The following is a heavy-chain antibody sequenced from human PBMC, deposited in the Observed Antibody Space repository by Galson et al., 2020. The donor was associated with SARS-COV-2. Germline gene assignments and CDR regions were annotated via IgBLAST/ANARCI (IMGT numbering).Heavy chain of an antibody. Sequence: GESLKISCAASGFTFSTYAMSWVRQAPGKGLEWVSAISGSGGGTFYADSVKGRFTISRDISKNTLFLQMSSLRADDTAVYYCAKDRGDYGDYFTYCFDSWGRGTLVTVAS. V-gene: IGHV3-23*01. D-gene: IGHD4-17*01. CDR1: GFTFSTYA. CDR3: AKDRGDYGDYFTYCFDS. J-gene: IGHJ4*02. CDR2: ISGSGGGT.